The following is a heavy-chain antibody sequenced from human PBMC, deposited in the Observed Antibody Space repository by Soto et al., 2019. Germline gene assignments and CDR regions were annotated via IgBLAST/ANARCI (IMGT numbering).Heavy chain of an antibody. Sequence: SETLSLTCAVSGYSISSGYYWGWIRQPPGKGLEWIGSIYHSGSTYYNPSLKSRVTISLDTSKNQFSLKLSSVTAADTAVYYCARDDRDSSSPAFDYWGQGTLVTVSS. CDR3: ARDDRDSSSPAFDY. CDR1: GYSISSGYY. CDR2: IYHSGST. J-gene: IGHJ4*02. D-gene: IGHD6-6*01. V-gene: IGHV4-38-2*02.